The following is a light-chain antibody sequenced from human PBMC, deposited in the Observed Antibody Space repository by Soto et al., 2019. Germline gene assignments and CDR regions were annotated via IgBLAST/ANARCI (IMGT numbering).Light chain of an antibody. CDR1: QSVSSN. CDR3: QQYNNWPPWT. V-gene: IGKV3-15*01. CDR2: GAS. J-gene: IGKJ1*01. Sequence: EIVMTQSPATPFLSPGERATLSCRASQSVSSNLAWYQQKPGQAPRLLIYGASTRATGIPARFSGSGSGTEFTLTIRSLQSEDFAVYFCQQYNNWPPWTFGQGTTGDIK.